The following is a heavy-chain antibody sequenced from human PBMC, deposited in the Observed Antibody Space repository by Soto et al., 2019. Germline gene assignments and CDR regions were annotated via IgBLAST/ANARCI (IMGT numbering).Heavy chain of an antibody. D-gene: IGHD6-13*01. J-gene: IGHJ4*02. CDR3: ARAQLPAHSSRWYLDY. CDR1: GFTFSSYA. V-gene: IGHV3-30-3*01. CDR2: ISYDGSNK. Sequence: PGGSLRLSCAASGFTFSSYAMHWVRQAPGKGLEWVAVISYDGSNKYYADSVKGRFTISRDNSKNTLYLQMNSLRAEDTAVYYCARAQLPAHSSRWYLDYWGQGTLVTV.